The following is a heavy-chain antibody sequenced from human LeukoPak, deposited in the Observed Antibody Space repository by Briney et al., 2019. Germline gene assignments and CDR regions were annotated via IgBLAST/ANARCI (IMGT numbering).Heavy chain of an antibody. CDR3: ARGGRYFYDSRFGS. CDR1: GYTFTGYY. CDR2: INPNSGGT. Sequence: ASVHVSCKTSGYTFTGYYTHWVRQAPGQGLEWMRWINPNSGGTNYAQKFQGRVTMTKDTSISTAYMQLSRLTSDDTAVYYCARGGRYFYDSRFGSWGQGTLVTVSS. J-gene: IGHJ4*02. V-gene: IGHV1-2*02. D-gene: IGHD3-22*01.